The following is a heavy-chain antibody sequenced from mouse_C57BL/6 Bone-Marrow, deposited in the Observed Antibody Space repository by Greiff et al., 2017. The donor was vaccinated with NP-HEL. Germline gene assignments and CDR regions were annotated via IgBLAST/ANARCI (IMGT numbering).Heavy chain of an antibody. J-gene: IGHJ3*01. CDR1: GFTFSSYG. Sequence: VQLKESGGDLVKPGGSLKLSCAASGFTFSSYGMSWVRQTPDKRLEWVATISSGGSYTYYPDSVKGRFTISRDNAKNTLYLQMSSLKSEDTAMYYCARRDLLWLRRGFAYWGQGTLVTVSA. CDR2: ISSGGSYT. V-gene: IGHV5-6*01. CDR3: ARRDLLWLRRGFAY. D-gene: IGHD2-2*01.